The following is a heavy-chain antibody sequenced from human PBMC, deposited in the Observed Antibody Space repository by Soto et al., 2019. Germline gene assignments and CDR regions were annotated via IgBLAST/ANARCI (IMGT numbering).Heavy chain of an antibody. D-gene: IGHD2-15*01. CDR1: GFTFSSYG. CDR2: IWYDGSNK. Sequence: QVQLVESGGGVVQPGRSLRLSCAASGFTFSSYGMHWVRQAPGKGLEWVAVIWYDGSNKYYADSVKGRFTISRDNSKNTLYLQMNSLRAEDTAVYYCARDRGCSGGSCYFHFDYWGQGTLVTVSS. CDR3: ARDRGCSGGSCYFHFDY. V-gene: IGHV3-33*01. J-gene: IGHJ4*02.